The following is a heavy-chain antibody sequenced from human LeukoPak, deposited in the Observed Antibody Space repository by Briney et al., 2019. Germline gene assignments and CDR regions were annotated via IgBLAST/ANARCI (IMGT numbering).Heavy chain of an antibody. CDR3: ARGSDFVWGSYRPYFDY. J-gene: IGHJ4*02. V-gene: IGHV3-21*01. CDR2: ISSSSSYI. Sequence: GGSLRLSCAASGFTFSSYSMNWVRQAPGKGLEWVSSISSSSSYIYYADSVKGRFTISRDNAKNSLYLQMNSLRAEDTAVYYCARGSDFVWGSYRPYFDYWGQGTLVTVSS. CDR1: GFTFSSYS. D-gene: IGHD3-16*02.